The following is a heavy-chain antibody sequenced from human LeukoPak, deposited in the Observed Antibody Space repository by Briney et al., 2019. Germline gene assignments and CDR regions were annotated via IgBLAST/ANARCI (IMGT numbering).Heavy chain of an antibody. CDR1: GFTFSSKW. V-gene: IGHV3-74*01. Sequence: GGSLTPPGAASGFTFSSKWMQWARQAPGKGWVGLSIIKSDGRNTSYADSGRGRFTISRDNAKDTLYLQMNRLRGEDTAVYYCARDLLYYDILTGPLVAWYFDLWGRGTLVTVSS. CDR2: IKSDGRNT. J-gene: IGHJ2*01. D-gene: IGHD3-9*01. CDR3: ARDLLYYDILTGPLVAWYFDL.